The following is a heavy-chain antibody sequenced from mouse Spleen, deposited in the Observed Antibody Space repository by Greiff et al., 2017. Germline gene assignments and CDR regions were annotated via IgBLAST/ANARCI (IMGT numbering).Heavy chain of an antibody. CDR2: IDPSDSYT. CDR3: ARRGIEENFDY. CDR1: GYTFTSYW. J-gene: IGHJ2*01. V-gene: IGHV1-69*01. Sequence: VQLQQPGAELVMPGASVKLSCKASGYTFTSYWMHWVKQRPGQGLEWIGEIDPSDSYTNYNQKFKGKATLTVDKSSSTAYMQLSSLTSEDSAVYYCARRGIEENFDYWGQGTTLTVSS.